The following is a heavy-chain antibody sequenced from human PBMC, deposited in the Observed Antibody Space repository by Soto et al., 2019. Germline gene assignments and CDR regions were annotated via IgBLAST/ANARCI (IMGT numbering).Heavy chain of an antibody. CDR3: ARSHRSGELSLFDF. V-gene: IGHV4-39*01. J-gene: IGHJ5*01. D-gene: IGHD3-16*02. Sequence: PSETLSLTCTVSGGSIGGSTYFWTWIRQPPGKGLEWMGSIYYSGRTYYSPSLKSRVTLSVDTSKNQFSLSLTSVTATDTAIYYCARSHRSGELSLFDFWGQGTLVTVSS. CDR2: IYYSGRT. CDR1: GGSIGGSTYF.